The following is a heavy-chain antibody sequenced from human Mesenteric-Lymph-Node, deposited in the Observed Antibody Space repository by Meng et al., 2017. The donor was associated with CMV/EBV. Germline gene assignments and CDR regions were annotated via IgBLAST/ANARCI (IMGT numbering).Heavy chain of an antibody. V-gene: IGHV4-38-2*02. CDR1: GYSISSGYY. J-gene: IGHJ4*02. D-gene: IGHD3-10*01. Sequence: SETLSLTCTVSGYSISSGYYWGWIRQPPGKGLEWIGGIDHSGSAYSNPSLRTRLTISVDTSNNQFTLRLSSVTAADTAVYYCASVLLWFGEIDYWGQGTLVTVSS. CDR2: IDHSGSA. CDR3: ASVLLWFGEIDY.